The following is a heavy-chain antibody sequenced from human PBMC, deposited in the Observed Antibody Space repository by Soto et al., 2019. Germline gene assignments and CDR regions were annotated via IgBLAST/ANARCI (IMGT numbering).Heavy chain of an antibody. V-gene: IGHV3-23*01. J-gene: IGHJ4*02. CDR2: ISGSGGST. CDR1: GFTFSSYA. D-gene: IGHD3-3*01. CDR3: ARHYDFWSGYTGTYYSDY. Sequence: EVQLLESGGGLVQPGGSLRLSCAASGFTFSSYAMSWVRQAPGKGLEWVSAISGSGGSTYYADSVKGRFTISRDNSKNTLYLQMNSLRAEDTAVYYCARHYDFWSGYTGTYYSDYWGQGTLVTVSS.